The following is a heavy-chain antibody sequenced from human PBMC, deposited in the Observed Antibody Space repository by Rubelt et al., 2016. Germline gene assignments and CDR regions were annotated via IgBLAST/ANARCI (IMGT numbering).Heavy chain of an antibody. CDR2: MTPNSGNT. CDR3: ARLSITIFGVVVYYYGMDV. V-gene: IGHV1-8*01. D-gene: IGHD3-3*01. CDR1: GYTFTSYD. J-gene: IGHJ6*02. Sequence: QVQLVQSGAEVKKPGASVKVSCKASGYTFTSYDINWVRQATGQGLEWMGWMTPNSGNTGYAQKFQGRVTMTMNTPISTAYMELSSLRSEDTAVYYCARLSITIFGVVVYYYGMDVWGQGTTVTVSS.